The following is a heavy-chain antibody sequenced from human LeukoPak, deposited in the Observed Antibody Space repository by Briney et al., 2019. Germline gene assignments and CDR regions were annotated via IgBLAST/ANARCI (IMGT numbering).Heavy chain of an antibody. CDR1: GFTFSSYS. CDR3: VSRILTSFDN. CDR2: INNDGSST. Sequence: GGSLRLSCAASGFTFSSYSMNWVRQAPGKGLVWVSHINNDGSSTKYADSVKGRFTISRDNAKNTLYLQMNSLRVEDTAVYYCVSRILTSFDNWGQGTLVTVSS. V-gene: IGHV3-74*03. J-gene: IGHJ4*02. D-gene: IGHD2/OR15-2a*01.